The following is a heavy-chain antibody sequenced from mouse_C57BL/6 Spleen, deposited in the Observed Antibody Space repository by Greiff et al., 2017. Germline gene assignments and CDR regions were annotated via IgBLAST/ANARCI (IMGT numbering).Heavy chain of an antibody. V-gene: IGHV2-2*01. CDR3: ARNTPDYYGSSGYFDV. Sequence: VQVVESGPGLVQPSQSLSITCPVSGFSLTSYGVHWVRQSPGKGLEWLGVIWSGGSTDYNAAFISRLSISKDNSKSHVFFKMNSLQADDTAIYYCARNTPDYYGSSGYFDVWGTGTTVTVSS. J-gene: IGHJ1*03. CDR2: IWSGGST. CDR1: GFSLTSYG. D-gene: IGHD1-1*01.